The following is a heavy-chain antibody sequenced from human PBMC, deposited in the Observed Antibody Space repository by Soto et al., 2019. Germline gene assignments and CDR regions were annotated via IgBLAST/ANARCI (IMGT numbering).Heavy chain of an antibody. Sequence: QVQLAESGGGVVQPGGSQRLSCVASGFTFSSTGMHWVRQAPGKGLEWVAFIWHDGSNKYYADSVKGRLTISRDNSKNTLYLQMNSLRVDDTALYYCVRDAWHDSGWYWALDDWGQGTLVTVSS. D-gene: IGHD6-19*01. CDR1: GFTFSSTG. CDR2: IWHDGSNK. J-gene: IGHJ4*02. V-gene: IGHV3-33*01. CDR3: VRDAWHDSGWYWALDD.